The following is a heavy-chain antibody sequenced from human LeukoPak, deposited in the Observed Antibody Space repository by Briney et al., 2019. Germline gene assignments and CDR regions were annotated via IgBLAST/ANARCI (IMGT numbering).Heavy chain of an antibody. CDR1: GFTFSTYT. D-gene: IGHD4-17*01. CDR3: AREKYGDYVVDY. J-gene: IGHJ4*02. Sequence: GGSLRLSCAASGFTFSTYTMNWVRQAPGKGLEWVSSSTGSSYIYYADSVKGRFAISRDNAVSSLYLQMNSLRAEDTAVYYCAREKYGDYVVDYWGQGTLVTVSS. CDR2: STGSSYI. V-gene: IGHV3-21*01.